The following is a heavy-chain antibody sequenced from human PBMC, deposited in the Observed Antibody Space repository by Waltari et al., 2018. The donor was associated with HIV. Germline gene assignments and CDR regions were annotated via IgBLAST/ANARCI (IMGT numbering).Heavy chain of an antibody. D-gene: IGHD1-26*01. CDR3: ARADGGSYWGEVGY. V-gene: IGHV1-2*06. Sequence: QVQLVQSGAEVKKPGASVKVSCQASGYTLTGSYMHWVRQAPGQGLEWMGRSNPNRGGTNYAQKFQGRVTMTRDTSISTAYMELSRLRSDDTAVYYCARADGGSYWGEVGYWGQGTLVTVSS. J-gene: IGHJ4*02. CDR2: SNPNRGGT. CDR1: GYTLTGSY.